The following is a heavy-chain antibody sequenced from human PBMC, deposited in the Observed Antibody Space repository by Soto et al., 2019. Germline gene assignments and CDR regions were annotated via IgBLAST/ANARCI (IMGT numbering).Heavy chain of an antibody. D-gene: IGHD6-19*01. CDR3: ARALYSSGWYYFDY. Sequence: PGGSLRLSCAASGFTFSSYWMSWVRQAPGKGLEWVANIKQDGSEKYYVDSVKGRFTIPRDNAKNSLYLQMNSLRAEDTAVYYCARALYSSGWYYFDYWGQGTLVTVSS. V-gene: IGHV3-7*03. J-gene: IGHJ4*02. CDR2: IKQDGSEK. CDR1: GFTFSSYW.